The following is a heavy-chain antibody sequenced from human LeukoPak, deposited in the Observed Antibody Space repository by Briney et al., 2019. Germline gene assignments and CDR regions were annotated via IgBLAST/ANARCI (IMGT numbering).Heavy chain of an antibody. Sequence: ASVKVSCKTSGYTFTGYYIHWVRQAPGQGLEWMGWINPNSGGTNYAQNFQGRVTMTRDTSINTAYMELGRLRSDDTAVYYCARSRGLDTAVVNRPWGQGTLITVSS. CDR1: GYTFTGYY. CDR2: INPNSGGT. CDR3: ARSRGLDTAVVNRP. V-gene: IGHV1-2*02. J-gene: IGHJ5*02. D-gene: IGHD5-18*01.